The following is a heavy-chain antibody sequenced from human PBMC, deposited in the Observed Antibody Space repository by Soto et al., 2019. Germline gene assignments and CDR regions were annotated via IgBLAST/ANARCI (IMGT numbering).Heavy chain of an antibody. CDR3: ARIGKDIVVVPAAMQHMDYYYYYYMDV. CDR2: IYYSGST. CDR1: GGSISSYY. V-gene: IGHV4-59*01. Sequence: QVQLQESGPGLVKPSETLSLTCTVSGGSISSYYWSWIRQPPGKGLEWIGYIYYSGSTNYNPSLKRRVTISVDASKNQFSLKLSSVTAADKAVEYCARIGKDIVVVPAAMQHMDYYYYYYMDVWGKGTTVTVSS. D-gene: IGHD2-2*01. J-gene: IGHJ6*03.